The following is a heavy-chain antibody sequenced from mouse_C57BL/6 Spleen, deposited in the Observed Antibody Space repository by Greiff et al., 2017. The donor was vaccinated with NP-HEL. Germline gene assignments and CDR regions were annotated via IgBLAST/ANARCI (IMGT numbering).Heavy chain of an antibody. V-gene: IGHV1-85*01. CDR1: GYTFTSYD. D-gene: IGHD1-1*01. Sequence: QVQLKESGPELVKPGASVKLSCKASGYTFTSYDINWVKQRPGQGLEWIGWIYPRDGSTKYNEKFKGKATLTVDTSSSTAYMELHSLTSEDSAVYFCARGITTVVAPFAYWGQGTLVTVSA. CDR2: IYPRDGST. CDR3: ARGITTVVAPFAY. J-gene: IGHJ3*01.